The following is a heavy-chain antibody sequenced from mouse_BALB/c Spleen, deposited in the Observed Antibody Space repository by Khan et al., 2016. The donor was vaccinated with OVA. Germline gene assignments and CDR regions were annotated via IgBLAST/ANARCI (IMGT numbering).Heavy chain of an antibody. J-gene: IGHJ3*01. CDR2: ISTGGTYT. Sequence: EVNLVESGGGFVKPGGSLKLSCAASGFAFSSYDMSWVRQTPEKRLEWVATISTGGTYTYYPDSVKGRFTISRDIAKNTLYLQKNSLRSEDTALYYCARPAYYGNPYFTYWGQGTLVTVSA. D-gene: IGHD2-1*01. V-gene: IGHV5-9*02. CDR1: GFAFSSYD. CDR3: ARPAYYGNPYFTY.